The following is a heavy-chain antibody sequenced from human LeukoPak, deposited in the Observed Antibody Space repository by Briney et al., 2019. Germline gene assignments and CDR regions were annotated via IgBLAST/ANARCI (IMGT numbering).Heavy chain of an antibody. J-gene: IGHJ5*02. CDR1: GGSLSSINW. D-gene: IGHD4-23*01. V-gene: IGHV4-4*02. CDR3: ARHGNFWFDR. CDR2: IHHSGST. Sequence: PSETVSLTCAVSGGSLSSINWWSWGRQPPGEGLEWITEIHHSGSTNYNPSLKSRVTVSVDKSRNQLSLRLSSVTAADTAVYYCARHGNFWFDRWGQGALVTVSS.